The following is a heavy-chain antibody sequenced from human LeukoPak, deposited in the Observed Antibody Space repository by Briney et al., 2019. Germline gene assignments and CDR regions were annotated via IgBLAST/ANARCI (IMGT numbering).Heavy chain of an antibody. Sequence: SSETLSLTCTVSGGSISSYYWSWIRQPAGKGLEWIGRIYTSGSTNYNPSLKSRVTMSVDTSKNQFSLKLSSVTAADTAVYYCARDHPKWLSHDGMDVWGQGTTVTVSS. CDR1: GGSISSYY. D-gene: IGHD6-19*01. CDR3: ARDHPKWLSHDGMDV. J-gene: IGHJ6*02. V-gene: IGHV4-4*07. CDR2: IYTSGST.